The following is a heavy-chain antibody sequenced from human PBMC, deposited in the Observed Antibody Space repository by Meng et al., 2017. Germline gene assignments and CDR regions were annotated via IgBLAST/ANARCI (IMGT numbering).Heavy chain of an antibody. CDR3: SYGSIAVAGTPFDY. J-gene: IGHJ4*02. CDR1: GFTFSSNY. CDR2: IYSGGST. Sequence: GGSLRLSCAASGFTFSSNYMSWVRQAPGKGLEWVSVIYSGGSTYYADSVKGRFTISRDNSKNTLYLQMNSLRAEDTAVYYCSYGSIAVAGTPFDYWGQGTLVTVYS. V-gene: IGHV3-53*01. D-gene: IGHD6-19*01.